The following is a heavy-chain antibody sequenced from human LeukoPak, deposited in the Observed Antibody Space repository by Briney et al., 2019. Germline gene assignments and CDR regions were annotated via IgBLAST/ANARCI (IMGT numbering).Heavy chain of an antibody. J-gene: IGHJ4*02. D-gene: IGHD6-13*01. V-gene: IGHV3-23*01. CDR1: GFTFGSYA. CDR3: AKVGGSSSWSKTTRYYFDY. CDR2: ISGSGGST. Sequence: GGSLRLSCAASGFTFGSYAMSWVRQAPGKGLEWVSAISGSGGSTYYADSVKGRFTISRDNSKNTLYLQMNSLRAEDTAVYYCAKVGGSSSWSKTTRYYFDYWGQGTLVTVSS.